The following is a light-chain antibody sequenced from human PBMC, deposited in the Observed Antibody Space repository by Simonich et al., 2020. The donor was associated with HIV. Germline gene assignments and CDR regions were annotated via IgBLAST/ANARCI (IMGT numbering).Light chain of an antibody. CDR3: QSADSSGTYVV. V-gene: IGLV3-25*03. CDR2: KDS. J-gene: IGLJ2*01. CDR1: ALPKQY. Sequence: SYELTQPPSVSVSAGQTARITCAGDALPKQYAYWYQQKPGQAPVLVIYKDSDGPSEIPERFSGSSSGTTVTLTISGVQAEDEADYYCQSADSSGTYVVFGGGTKLTVL.